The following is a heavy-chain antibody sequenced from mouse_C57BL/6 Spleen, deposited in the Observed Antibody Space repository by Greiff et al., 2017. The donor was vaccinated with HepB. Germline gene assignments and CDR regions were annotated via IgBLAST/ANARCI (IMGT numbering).Heavy chain of an antibody. CDR1: GFSLTSYG. D-gene: IGHD2-4*01. CDR2: IWSDGST. Sequence: QVHVKQSGPGLVAPSRSLSITCTVSGFSLTSYGVHWVRQPPGKGLEWLVVIWSDGSTTYNSALKSRLSISKDNSKSQVFLKMNSLQTDDTAMYYCARPIYYDYDGYAMDYWGQGTSVTVSS. V-gene: IGHV2-6*03. CDR3: ARPIYYDYDGYAMDY. J-gene: IGHJ4*01.